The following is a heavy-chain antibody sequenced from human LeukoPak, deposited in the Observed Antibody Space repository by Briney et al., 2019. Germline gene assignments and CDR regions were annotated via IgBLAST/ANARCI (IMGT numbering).Heavy chain of an antibody. J-gene: IGHJ4*02. V-gene: IGHV4-39*07. CDR2: IYYSGST. D-gene: IGHD6-13*01. CDR1: GGSISSSSYY. Sequence: PSETLSLTCTVSGGSISSSSYYWGWIRQPPGKGLEWIGSIYYSGSTYYNPSLKSRVTISVDTSKNQFSLKLSPVTAADTAVYYCAREVAAAAPFGYWGQGILVTVSS. CDR3: AREVAAAAPFGY.